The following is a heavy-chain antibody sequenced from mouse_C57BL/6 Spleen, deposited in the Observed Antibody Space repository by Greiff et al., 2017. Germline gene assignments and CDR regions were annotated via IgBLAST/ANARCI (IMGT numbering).Heavy chain of an antibody. CDR2: ISDGGSYT. D-gene: IGHD1-1*01. CDR3: AREGSLYGRYFDV. CDR1: GFTFSSSA. J-gene: IGHJ1*03. Sequence: EVKLMESGGGLVKPGGSLKLSCAASGFTFSSSAMSWVRQTPEKRLEWVATISDGGSYTYYPDNVKGRFTISRDNAKNNLYLQMSHLKSEDTAMYYCAREGSLYGRYFDVWGTGTTVTVSS. V-gene: IGHV5-4*01.